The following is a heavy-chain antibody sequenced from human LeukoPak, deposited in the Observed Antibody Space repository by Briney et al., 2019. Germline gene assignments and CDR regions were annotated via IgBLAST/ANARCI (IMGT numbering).Heavy chain of an antibody. CDR3: ARGNYDILTGYGLSFFDY. J-gene: IGHJ4*02. CDR1: GFTFSSYG. D-gene: IGHD3-9*01. V-gene: IGHV3-33*01. CDR2: KWDDGSNK. Sequence: GRSLRLSCAASGFTFSSYGMHLVRLAPGKGLEWVAVKWDDGSNKYYADSVKGRFTISRDNSKNTLYLQMNSLRAEDTAVYYCARGNYDILTGYGLSFFDYWGQGTLVTVSS.